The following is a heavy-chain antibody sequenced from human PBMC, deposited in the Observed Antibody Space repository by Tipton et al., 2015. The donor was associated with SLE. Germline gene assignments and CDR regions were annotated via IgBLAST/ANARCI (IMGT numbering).Heavy chain of an antibody. V-gene: IGHV4-34*01. J-gene: IGHJ5*02. CDR3: ARAEGYCGSKTNCYERRWIDP. Sequence: LRLSCDVYCGSFSDYYWGWIRQPPGKGLEWIGEINDSGTTHYNPSLKSRVTISIDTSENQFSLKLTSMTAADTAVYYCARAEGYCGSKTNCYERRWIDPWGQGTLVTVSS. CDR2: INDSGTT. CDR1: CGSFSDYY. D-gene: IGHD2-2*01.